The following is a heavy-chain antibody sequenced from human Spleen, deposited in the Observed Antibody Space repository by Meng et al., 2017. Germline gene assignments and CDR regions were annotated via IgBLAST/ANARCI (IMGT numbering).Heavy chain of an antibody. Sequence: QLVESGGDLVEPGGSLRLSWAGSGFTFSNAWMSWVRQAPGKGLEWVSGISASDGSTYYANSVKGRFIISRDNSKNTLYLQMNSLRAEDTAVYYCAKVEWDDLDYWGQGTLVTVSS. V-gene: IGHV3-23*04. CDR1: GFTFSNAW. J-gene: IGHJ4*02. D-gene: IGHD1-26*01. CDR2: ISASDGST. CDR3: AKVEWDDLDY.